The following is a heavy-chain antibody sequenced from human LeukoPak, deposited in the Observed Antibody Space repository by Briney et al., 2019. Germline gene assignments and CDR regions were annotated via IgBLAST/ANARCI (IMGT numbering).Heavy chain of an antibody. D-gene: IGHD1-26*01. CDR1: GFTFSSYS. CDR2: ISGSSSYI. J-gene: IGHJ6*03. V-gene: IGHV3-21*01. Sequence: GGSLRLSCAASGFTFSSYSMNWVRLAPGKGLEWVSSISGSSSYIYYADSVKGRFTISRDNANNSLYLQMNSLRVEDTAVYYCARVHSGSYQYYYYYYMDVWGKGTTVTVSS. CDR3: ARVHSGSYQYYYYYYMDV.